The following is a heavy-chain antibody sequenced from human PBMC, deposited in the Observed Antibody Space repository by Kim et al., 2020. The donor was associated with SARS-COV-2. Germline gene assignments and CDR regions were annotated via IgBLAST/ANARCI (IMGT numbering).Heavy chain of an antibody. D-gene: IGHD1-1*01. CDR2: SNK. V-gene: IGHV3-30-3*01. CDR3: AAWTTLIDY. Sequence: SNKYYADAVKGRFTISRDNSKNTLYLQMNSLRAEDTAVYYCAAWTTLIDYWGQGTLVTVSS. J-gene: IGHJ4*02.